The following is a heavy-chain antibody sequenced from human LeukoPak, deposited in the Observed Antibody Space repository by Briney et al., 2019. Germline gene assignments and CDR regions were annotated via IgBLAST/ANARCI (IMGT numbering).Heavy chain of an antibody. CDR2: IYYSGST. J-gene: IGHJ5*02. D-gene: IGHD3-22*01. CDR3: ARHVTPITMMAWFDP. Sequence: SETLSLTCTVSGGSISSSSYYWGWIRQPPGKGLEWIGSIYYSGSTYYNPSLKSRVTISVDTSKNQFCLTLSSVTAADRAVYYCARHVTPITMMAWFDPWGQGTLVTVSS. CDR1: GGSISSSSYY. V-gene: IGHV4-39*01.